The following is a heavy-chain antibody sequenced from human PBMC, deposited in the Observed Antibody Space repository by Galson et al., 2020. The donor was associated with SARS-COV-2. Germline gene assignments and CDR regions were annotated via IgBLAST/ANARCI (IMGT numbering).Heavy chain of an antibody. CDR2: ISHSGST. Sequence: SETLSLTCAVYGGSFSDYSWTWVRQPPGTGLEWIGEISHSGSTNYSPSLKSRVFMSVDTSKNQFSLKLSSVTAADTAVYYCARGGSRPIMVFDYYYFYMDVWGKGTTVTVSS. CDR3: ARGGSRPIMVFDYYYFYMDV. J-gene: IGHJ6*03. CDR1: GGSFSDYS. D-gene: IGHD2-8*01. V-gene: IGHV4-34*01.